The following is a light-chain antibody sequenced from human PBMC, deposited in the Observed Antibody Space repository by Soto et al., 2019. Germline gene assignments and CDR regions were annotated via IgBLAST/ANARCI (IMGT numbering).Light chain of an antibody. V-gene: IGLV4-69*01. CDR3: QTWGTGPWV. CDR2: LNSDGSH. CDR1: SWHSSYA. Sequence: QLVLTQSPSASASLGASVKLTCTLSSWHSSYAIAWHQQQPEKGPRYLMKLNSDGSHSKGDGIPARFSGSNSGAERYLTISSLQSEDEADYYCQTWGTGPWVFGGGTKLTVL. J-gene: IGLJ3*02.